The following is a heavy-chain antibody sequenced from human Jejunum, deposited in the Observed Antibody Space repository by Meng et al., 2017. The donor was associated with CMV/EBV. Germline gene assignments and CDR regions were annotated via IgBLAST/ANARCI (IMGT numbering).Heavy chain of an antibody. V-gene: IGHV4-30-4*08. D-gene: IGHD5-24*01. CDR3: ARVDGYSRFDY. J-gene: IGHJ4*02. Sequence: CTVSGGSISSGDYYWSWIRQPPGKGLEWIGYIYYSGSTYYNPSLKSRVTISVDTSKNQFSLKLSSVTAADTAVYYCARVDGYSRFDYWGQGTLVTVS. CDR1: GGSISSGDYY. CDR2: IYYSGST.